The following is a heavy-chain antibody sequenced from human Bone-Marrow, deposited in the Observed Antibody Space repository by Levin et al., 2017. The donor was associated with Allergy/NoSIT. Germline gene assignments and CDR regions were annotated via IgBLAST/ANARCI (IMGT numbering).Heavy chain of an antibody. CDR1: GFPFSHNW. CDR2: LNPDGSRT. J-gene: IGHJ6*04. D-gene: IGHD2/OR15-2a*01. V-gene: IGHV3-74*01. Sequence: PGGSLRLSCAASGFPFSHNWMHWVRQTPGKGLVWVSRLNPDGSRTDYGDSVKGRFTISRDTAKNMLYLQMNSLRAEDTAMYYCGRGGSYTGFYVDVWGRGTTVIVSS. CDR3: GRGGSYTGFYVDV.